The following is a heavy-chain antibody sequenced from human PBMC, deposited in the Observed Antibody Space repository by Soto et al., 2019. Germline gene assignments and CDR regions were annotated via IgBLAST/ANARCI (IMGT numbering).Heavy chain of an antibody. Sequence: GESLKISCKGSGYSFTSYWISWVRQMPGKGLEWMGRIDPSDSYTNYSPSFQGHVTISADKSISTAYLQWSSPKASDTAMYYCARRSHLARWYYYYGMDVWGQGTTVTVSS. V-gene: IGHV5-10-1*01. CDR2: IDPSDSYT. CDR1: GYSFTSYW. CDR3: ARRSHLARWYYYYGMDV. J-gene: IGHJ6*02.